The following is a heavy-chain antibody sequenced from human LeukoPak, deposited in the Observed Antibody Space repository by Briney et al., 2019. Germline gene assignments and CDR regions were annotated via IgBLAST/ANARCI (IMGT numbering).Heavy chain of an antibody. D-gene: IGHD1-26*01. J-gene: IGHJ4*02. CDR3: AREVGGGSYYNYFDY. CDR2: ISSSSSTI. CDR1: GFTFSSYS. V-gene: IGHV3-48*02. Sequence: GGSLRLSCAASGFTFSSYSMNWVRQAPGKGLEWVSYISSSSSTIYYADSVKGRFTISRDNAKNSLYLQMNSLRDEDTAVHYCAREVGGGSYYNYFDYWGQGTLVTVSS.